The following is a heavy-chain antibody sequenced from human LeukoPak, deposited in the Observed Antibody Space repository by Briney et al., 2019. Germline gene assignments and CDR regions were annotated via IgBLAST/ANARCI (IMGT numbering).Heavy chain of an antibody. CDR3: AREGSCSTTSCYKDY. J-gene: IGHJ4*02. D-gene: IGHD2-2*02. Sequence: SETLSLTCTVSGDSLSSGDYYWSWIRQHPGKGLEWIGYIYYSGSTYYNPSLKSRVTISVDTSKNQFSLKLSSVTAADTAVYYCAREGSCSTTSCYKDYWGQGTLVTVSS. CDR1: GDSLSSGDYY. CDR2: IYYSGST. V-gene: IGHV4-31*03.